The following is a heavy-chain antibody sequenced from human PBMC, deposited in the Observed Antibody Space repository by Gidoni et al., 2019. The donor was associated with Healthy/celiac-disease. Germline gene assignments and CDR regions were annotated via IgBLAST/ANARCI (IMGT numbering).Heavy chain of an antibody. V-gene: IGHV4-34*01. Sequence: QVQLQQWGAGLLKPSETLSLTCAVYGGSFSGYYWSWIRQPPGKGLEWIGEINHSGSTNYNPSLKSRVTISVDTSKNQFSLKLSSVTAADTAVYYCARGYVWGSYRFSYFDYWGQGTLVTVSS. CDR2: INHSGST. CDR1: GGSFSGYY. CDR3: ARGYVWGSYRFSYFDY. J-gene: IGHJ4*02. D-gene: IGHD3-16*02.